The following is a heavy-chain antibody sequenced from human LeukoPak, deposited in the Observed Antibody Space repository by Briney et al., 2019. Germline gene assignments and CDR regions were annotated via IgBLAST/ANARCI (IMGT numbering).Heavy chain of an antibody. D-gene: IGHD5-24*01. CDR1: GGSFSGYY. J-gene: IGHJ3*02. CDR2: INHSGST. V-gene: IGHV4-34*01. Sequence: SETLSLTCAVYGGSFSGYYWSWIRQPPGKGLEWIGEINHSGSTNYNPSLKSRVTISVDTSKNQFSLKLSSVTAADTAVYYCARETGTIEMATNRLNAFDIWGQGTMVTVSS. CDR3: ARETGTIEMATNRLNAFDI.